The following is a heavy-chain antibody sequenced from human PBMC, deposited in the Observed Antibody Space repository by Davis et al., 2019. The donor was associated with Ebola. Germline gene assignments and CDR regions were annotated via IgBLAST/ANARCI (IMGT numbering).Heavy chain of an antibody. Sequence: LRLSCTVSGGSISSGGYYWSWIRQHPGKGLEWIGYIYYSGSTYYNPSLKSRVTISVDTSKNQFSLKLSSVTAAVTAVYYCARHVDFRRDGYNWYYYYGMDVWGQGTTVTVSS. J-gene: IGHJ6*02. CDR3: ARHVDFRRDGYNWYYYYGMDV. V-gene: IGHV4-31*03. CDR2: IYYSGST. CDR1: GGSISSGGYY. D-gene: IGHD5-24*01.